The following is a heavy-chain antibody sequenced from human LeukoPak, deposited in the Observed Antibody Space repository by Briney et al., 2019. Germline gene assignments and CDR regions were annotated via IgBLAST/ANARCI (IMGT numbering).Heavy chain of an antibody. V-gene: IGHV3-49*04. CDR3: IRDDYGDHWGFDY. CDR2: IRTKAYGGTT. Sequence: GGSLRLSCIASGFTFGDYAMSWVRQAPGKGREWVGFIRTKAYGGTTEYAASVKGRFTISRDDSKSIAYLQMNILKTEDTAVYYCIRDDYGDHWGFDYWGQGTLVTVSS. CDR1: GFTFGDYA. D-gene: IGHD4-17*01. J-gene: IGHJ4*02.